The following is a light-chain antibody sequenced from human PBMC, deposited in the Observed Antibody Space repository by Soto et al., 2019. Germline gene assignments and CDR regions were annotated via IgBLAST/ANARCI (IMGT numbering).Light chain of an antibody. CDR2: DAY. CDR1: QSFRGL. V-gene: IGKV3-11*01. Sequence: EVVSTQSPVTLSLSPGERATLSCRASQSFRGLLAWYQQKPGQAPRLLIYDAYNRATGIPPRFSGSGSGTDFTLTISSLEPEDYEVYYCQQRHMWPITFGQGTRLEIK. J-gene: IGKJ5*01. CDR3: QQRHMWPIT.